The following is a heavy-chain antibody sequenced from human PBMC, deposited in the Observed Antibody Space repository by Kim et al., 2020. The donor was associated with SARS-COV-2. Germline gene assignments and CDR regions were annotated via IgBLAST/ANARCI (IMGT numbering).Heavy chain of an antibody. V-gene: IGHV1-69*13. CDR2: IIPIFGTA. CDR1: GGTFSSYA. D-gene: IGHD4-17*01. Sequence: ASVKVSCKASGGTFSSYAISWVRQAPGQGLEWMGGIIPIFGTANYAQKFQGRVAITADESTTTAYMELSSLRSEDTAVYYCASKGAGYGDRHDYYFDYWGQGTLVTVSS. J-gene: IGHJ4*02. CDR3: ASKGAGYGDRHDYYFDY.